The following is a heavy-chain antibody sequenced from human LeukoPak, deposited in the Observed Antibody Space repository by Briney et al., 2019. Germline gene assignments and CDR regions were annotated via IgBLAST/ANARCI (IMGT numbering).Heavy chain of an antibody. J-gene: IGHJ4*02. V-gene: IGHV3-30-3*01. CDR2: ISYDGSNK. Sequence: PGGSLRLSCAASGFTFSTYAMHWVRQAPGKGLEWVAVISYDGSNKYYADSVKGRFTISRDNSKNTLYLQINSLRAEETAVYYCARGELRFLEWFVPTFDYWGQGTLVTVSS. CDR3: ARGELRFLEWFVPTFDY. D-gene: IGHD3-3*01. CDR1: GFTFSTYA.